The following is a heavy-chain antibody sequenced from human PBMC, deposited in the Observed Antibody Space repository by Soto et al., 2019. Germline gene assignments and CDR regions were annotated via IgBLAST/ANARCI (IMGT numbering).Heavy chain of an antibody. CDR1: GFTFGDYA. V-gene: IGHV3-49*04. CDR2: IRSKAYGGTT. Sequence: SLRLSCTASGFTFGDYAMSWVRQAPGKGLEWVGFIRSKAYGGTTEYAASVKGRFTISRDDSKSIAYLQMNSLKTEDTAVYYCTRGYDFWSGYPYYYYYYGMDVWGQGTTVTSP. CDR3: TRGYDFWSGYPYYYYYYGMDV. D-gene: IGHD3-3*01. J-gene: IGHJ6*02.